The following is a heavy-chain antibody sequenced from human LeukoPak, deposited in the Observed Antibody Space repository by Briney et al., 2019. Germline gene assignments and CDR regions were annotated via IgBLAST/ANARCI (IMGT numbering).Heavy chain of an antibody. CDR3: AKGGHYDSSGYSPFDY. Sequence: PGGSLRISCAASGFTFGSYAMSWVRQAPGKGLEWVSGISGRGHTTYHADSVRGRFTISRYSSKNTLYLQMNSLRVDDSAVHYCAKGGHYDSSGYSPFDYGGQGTLVTVSA. J-gene: IGHJ4*02. CDR2: ISGRGHTT. D-gene: IGHD3-22*01. CDR1: GFTFGSYA. V-gene: IGHV3-23*01.